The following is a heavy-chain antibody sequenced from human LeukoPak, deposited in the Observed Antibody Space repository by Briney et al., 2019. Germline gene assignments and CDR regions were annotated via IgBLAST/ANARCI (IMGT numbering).Heavy chain of an antibody. D-gene: IGHD3-16*02. V-gene: IGHV3-23*01. J-gene: IGHJ6*03. CDR3: GRDFRTIKGVNVVFVI. CDR2: ITGSGDYT. CDR1: GFTYSNYA. Sequence: PGGSLRLSCEASGFTYSNYAMNWVRQAPGKGLEWVAAITGSGDYTYYADSVKGRFTISRDNSKNTLYLQMNSLRAEDTAVYYVGRDFRTIKGVNVVFVIWGKG.